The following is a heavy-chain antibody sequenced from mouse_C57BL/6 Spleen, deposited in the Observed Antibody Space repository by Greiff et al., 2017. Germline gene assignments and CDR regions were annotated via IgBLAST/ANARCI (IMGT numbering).Heavy chain of an antibody. J-gene: IGHJ4*01. D-gene: IGHD2-3*01. CDR1: GFTFSSYG. V-gene: IGHV5-6*02. CDR3: ARHDFYDGYYGGVDY. Sequence: EVMLVESGGDLVKPGGSLKLSCAASGFTFSSYGMSWVRQTPDKRLEWVATISSGGSYTYYPDSVKGRFTISRDNAKNTLYLQMSSLESEDTAMYYCARHDFYDGYYGGVDYWGQGTSVTVSS. CDR2: ISSGGSYT.